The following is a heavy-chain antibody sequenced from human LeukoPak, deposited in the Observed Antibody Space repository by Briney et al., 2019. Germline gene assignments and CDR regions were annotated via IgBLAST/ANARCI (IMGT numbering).Heavy chain of an antibody. CDR1: AFTVSSNY. CDR2: IYSGGST. Sequence: GGSLRLSCAASAFTVSSNYMSWVRQAPGKGLEWVSVIYSGGSTYYADSVKGRFTISRDNSKNTLYLQMNSLRAEDTAVYHCAREFGHNRWYFDYWGQGALVTVSS. J-gene: IGHJ4*02. CDR3: AREFGHNRWYFDY. D-gene: IGHD5-24*01. V-gene: IGHV3-53*01.